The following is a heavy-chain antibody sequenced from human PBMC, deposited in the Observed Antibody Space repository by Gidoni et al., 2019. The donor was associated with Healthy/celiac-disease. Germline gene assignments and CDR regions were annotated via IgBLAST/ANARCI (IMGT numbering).Heavy chain of an antibody. J-gene: IGHJ6*02. Sequence: QVQLVQSGAEVKKPGSSVKVSCKASGGPFSSYAISWVRQAPGQGLEWMGGIIPIFGTANYAQKFQGRVTITADKSTSTAYMELSSLRSEDTAVYYCAARSSQYSSSWYGGMDVWGQGTTVTVSS. D-gene: IGHD6-13*01. V-gene: IGHV1-69*06. CDR1: GGPFSSYA. CDR3: AARSSQYSSSWYGGMDV. CDR2: IIPIFGTA.